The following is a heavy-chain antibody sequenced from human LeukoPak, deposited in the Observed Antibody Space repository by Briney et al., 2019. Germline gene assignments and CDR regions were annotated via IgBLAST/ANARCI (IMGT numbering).Heavy chain of an antibody. CDR1: GGSISSTRYY. Sequence: SETLSLTCSVSGGSISSTRYYWGWIRQPPGKGLEWIGSIYYSGSTYYNPSLKSRVTISVDTSNNQFSLKLRSVTAADTAVYYCARTPLYGDEDWGQGTLVTVSS. V-gene: IGHV4-39*01. D-gene: IGHD4-17*01. CDR2: IYYSGST. CDR3: ARTPLYGDED. J-gene: IGHJ4*02.